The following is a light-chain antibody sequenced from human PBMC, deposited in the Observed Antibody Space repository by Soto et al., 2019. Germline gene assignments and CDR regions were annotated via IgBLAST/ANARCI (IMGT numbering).Light chain of an antibody. V-gene: IGKV3-20*01. CDR1: QTISSNY. J-gene: IGKJ1*01. CDR3: QQYVSWT. CDR2: GTS. Sequence: EIVLPQSPGTLSVSPGEIATLSCRASQTISSNYLAWYQQKPGQAPSLLIYGTSSRATGIPDRFSGSGSGTDFTLTIRRLEPEDSAIYYCQQYVSWTFGQGTKVEIK.